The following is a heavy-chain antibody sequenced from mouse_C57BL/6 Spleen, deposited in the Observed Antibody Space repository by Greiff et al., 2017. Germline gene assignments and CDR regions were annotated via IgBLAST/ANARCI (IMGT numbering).Heavy chain of an antibody. Sequence: QVQLKQPGAELVMPGASVKLSCKASGYTFTSYWMHWVKQRPGQGLEWIGEIDPSDSYTNYNQKFKGKSTLTVDKSSSTAYMQLSSLTSEDSAVYYCARGDYGSSDEAYWGQGTLVTVSA. J-gene: IGHJ3*01. CDR1: GYTFTSYW. V-gene: IGHV1-69*01. D-gene: IGHD1-1*01. CDR3: ARGDYGSSDEAY. CDR2: IDPSDSYT.